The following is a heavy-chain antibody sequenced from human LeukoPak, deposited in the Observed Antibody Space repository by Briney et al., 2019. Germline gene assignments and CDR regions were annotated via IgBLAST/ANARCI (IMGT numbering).Heavy chain of an antibody. CDR3: ALRSGIDDAYDF. V-gene: IGHV5-51*01. CDR2: IYPTDSDT. Sequence: GESLKISCKGSGYNFLTSWIGWVRQMPGKGLEWMGIIYPTDSDTRFSPSFQGQVTISVDKSITTAYLQWSSLKASDTAIYYCALRSGIDDAYDFWGQGTMVTVSS. J-gene: IGHJ3*01. D-gene: IGHD1-26*01. CDR1: GYNFLTSW.